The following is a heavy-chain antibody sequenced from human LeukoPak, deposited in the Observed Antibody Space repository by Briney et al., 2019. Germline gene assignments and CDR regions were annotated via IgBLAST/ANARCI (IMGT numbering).Heavy chain of an antibody. D-gene: IGHD1-14*01. CDR3: ARAVRSVPGTSPSHYGMVV. V-gene: IGHV4-59*01. CDR1: GGSLSGYY. Sequence: PSETLSLTCTISGGSLSGYYWTWIRQSPGKGLQWIGYGYYSGSTNYNPSLKSRVTISVDTSKKQISLRLNSVTAADTAVYYCARAVRSVPGTSPSHYGMVVWGQGTTVTVSS. J-gene: IGHJ6*02. CDR2: GYYSGST.